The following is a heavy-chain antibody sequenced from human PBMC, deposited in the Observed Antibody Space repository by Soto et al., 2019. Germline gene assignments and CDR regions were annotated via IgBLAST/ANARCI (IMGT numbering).Heavy chain of an antibody. J-gene: IGHJ4*02. D-gene: IGHD3-9*01. CDR2: IFVTSTPI. Sequence: EVQLVESGGGLVQPGGSLRLSCVASGFSFSSYSMVWVRQAPGKGLEWISYIFVTSTPIYYADSVKGRFTVSRDNTQNSLFLLMNSLRAEDTAIYYCAIDADWAFGYGGQGTLVTVPS. CDR1: GFSFSSYS. CDR3: AIDADWAFGY. V-gene: IGHV3-48*04.